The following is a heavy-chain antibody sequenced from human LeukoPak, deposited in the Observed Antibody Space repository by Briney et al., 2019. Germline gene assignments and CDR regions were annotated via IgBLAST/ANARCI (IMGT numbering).Heavy chain of an antibody. J-gene: IGHJ4*02. CDR3: AKDLVAARPDSYFDY. V-gene: IGHV3-33*06. Sequence: HPGGSLRLSCAASGFTFSSYGMHWVRQAPGKGLEGVAVIWYDGSNKYYADSVKGRFTISRDNSKNTLYLQMNSLKAEDTAVYYCAKDLVAARPDSYFDYWGQGTLVTVSS. CDR2: IWYDGSNK. CDR1: GFTFSSYG. D-gene: IGHD6-6*01.